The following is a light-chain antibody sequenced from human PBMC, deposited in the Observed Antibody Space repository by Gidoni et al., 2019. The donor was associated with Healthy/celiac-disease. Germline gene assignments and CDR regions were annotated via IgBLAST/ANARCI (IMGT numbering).Light chain of an antibody. J-gene: IGKJ1*01. V-gene: IGKV1-5*03. Sequence: EIQMTQSPATLSASVGDRVTMTCRASQSLNRWLAWYQQKPGKAPKLLIYKASSLESGVPSRFSCSGSGTEFSLTISGLQPDDFATYYCQQYNSYSRTFGQGTTVEMK. CDR2: KAS. CDR3: QQYNSYSRT. CDR1: QSLNRW.